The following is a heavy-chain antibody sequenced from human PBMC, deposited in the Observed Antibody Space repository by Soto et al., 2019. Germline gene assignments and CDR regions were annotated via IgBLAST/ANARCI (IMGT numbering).Heavy chain of an antibody. CDR3: ASFLCNDTATADI. J-gene: IGHJ3*02. V-gene: IGHV3-48*01. Sequence: LDWVSYISSSSSTIYYADSVKGRFTLSRDNAKNSLYLQMNSLGAEDTAVYYCASFLCNDTATADI. CDR2: ISSSSSTI. D-gene: IGHD3-22*01.